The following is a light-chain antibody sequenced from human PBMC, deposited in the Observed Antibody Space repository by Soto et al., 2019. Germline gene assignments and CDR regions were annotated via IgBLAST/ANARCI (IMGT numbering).Light chain of an antibody. CDR3: QKYNSAPFT. J-gene: IGKJ3*01. CDR2: AAD. CDR1: QSITNY. V-gene: IGKV1-27*01. Sequence: DIQMTQSPSSLSASVGDTVTITCRASQSITNYLTWFQQKPGKAPSLLIFAADNLQDGVPSRFRGSGTGTDFTRTISSLQPEDVATYYCQKYNSAPFTFGPGTKVDIK.